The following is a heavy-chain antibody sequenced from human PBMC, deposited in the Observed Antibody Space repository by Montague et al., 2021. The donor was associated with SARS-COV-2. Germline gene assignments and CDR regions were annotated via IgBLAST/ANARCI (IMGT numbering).Heavy chain of an antibody. D-gene: IGHD5-12*01. CDR2: IYYSGST. V-gene: IGHV4-59*01. J-gene: IGHJ4*02. CDR1: GGSISSNF. Sequence: SETLSLTRTLSGGSISSNFWSWIRQPPGKGLEWIGYIYYSGSTNXNPSRKSRVTISVDTSKKQFSLQLSSVTAADTAVYYCARTRGYDPLFDFWGQGTLVTVSS. CDR3: ARTRGYDPLFDF.